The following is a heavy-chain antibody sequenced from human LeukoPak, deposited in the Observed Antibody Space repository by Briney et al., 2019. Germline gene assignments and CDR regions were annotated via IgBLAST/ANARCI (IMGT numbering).Heavy chain of an antibody. CDR3: ARDPYSGNYGHDYYYYMDV. J-gene: IGHJ6*03. Sequence: SETLSLTCAVYGGSFSGHYWSWIRQPPGKGLEWIAEINHSGITNYNPSLKSRLTISVDTSKNQFSLRLSSVTAADTAVYYCARDPYSGNYGHDYYYYMDVWGRGTTVTISS. V-gene: IGHV4-34*01. CDR2: INHSGIT. D-gene: IGHD1-26*01. CDR1: GGSFSGHY.